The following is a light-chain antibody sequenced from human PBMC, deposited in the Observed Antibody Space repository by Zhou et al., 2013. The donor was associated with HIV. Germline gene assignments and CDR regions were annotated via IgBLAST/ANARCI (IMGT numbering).Light chain of an antibody. CDR2: AAS. Sequence: DIQLTQSPSFLSASIGDRVTITCRASQGISNYLAWYQQKPGKAPNLLIYAASTLHTGVPSRFSGSGSGTQFTLTISTLQPEDFATYYCQQLNGYPMYTFGPGDRSWTSN. CDR3: QQLNGYPMYT. J-gene: IGKJ2*01. V-gene: IGKV1-9*01. CDR1: QGISNY.